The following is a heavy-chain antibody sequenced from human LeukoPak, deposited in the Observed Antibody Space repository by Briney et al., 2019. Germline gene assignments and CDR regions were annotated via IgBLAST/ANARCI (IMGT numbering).Heavy chain of an antibody. Sequence: GGSLRLSCAASGFIFSSYAMSWVRQAPGKGLEWVSAISGSGSATYYADSVKGRFTISRDNSRNTLFLQMNSLRAEDTAVYYCAKALSYGTDVWGQGTTVTVSS. CDR3: AKALSYGTDV. J-gene: IGHJ6*02. CDR1: GFIFSSYA. CDR2: ISGSGSAT. V-gene: IGHV3-23*01.